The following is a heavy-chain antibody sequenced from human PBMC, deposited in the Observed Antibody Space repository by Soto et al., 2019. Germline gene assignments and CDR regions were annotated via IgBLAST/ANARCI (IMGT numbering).Heavy chain of an antibody. CDR3: AREPGNSSSWYVHPTDSFDI. D-gene: IGHD6-13*01. CDR2: ISYDGSNN. V-gene: IGHV3-30*03. Sequence: QVQLEEFGGGVVQPGRSLRIYCAASGFTFSSYGMDWVRQAPGKGLEGVAVISYDGSNNDYTDTVKGRFTISRNNAKKTLNKQKNGLRAEDRDVYYCAREPGNSSSWYVHPTDSFDIWGQGRMITV. CDR1: GFTFSSYG. J-gene: IGHJ3*02.